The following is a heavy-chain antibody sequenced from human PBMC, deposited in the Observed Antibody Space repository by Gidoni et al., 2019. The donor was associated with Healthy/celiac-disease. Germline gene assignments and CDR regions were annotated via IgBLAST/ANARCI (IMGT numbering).Heavy chain of an antibody. J-gene: IGHJ6*03. V-gene: IGHV1-69*01. CDR2: IIPIFGTA. CDR3: ARDNYYDSSGYYRTPSHYYYYMDV. D-gene: IGHD3-22*01. Sequence: QVQLVQSGAEVKKPGSSVKVSCKASGCTFSSYAISWVAQAPGQGLEWMGGIIPIFGTANYAQKFQGRVTITADESTSTAYMELSSLRSEDTAVYYCARDNYYDSSGYYRTPSHYYYYMDVWGKGTTVTVSS. CDR1: GCTFSSYA.